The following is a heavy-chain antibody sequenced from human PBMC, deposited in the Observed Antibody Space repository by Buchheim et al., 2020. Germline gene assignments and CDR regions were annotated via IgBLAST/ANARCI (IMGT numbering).Heavy chain of an antibody. Sequence: QVQLQESGPGLVKPSETLSLTCTVSGGSISSGGYSWSWIRQPPGKGLEWVGYIYHSGTTYYNPSLKSRVTISMDKSKNKFSLKLSSVTAADTAVYYCARRHLKGYCSGDSCYSSGRSAWFDPWGQGTL. CDR2: IYHSGTT. D-gene: IGHD2-15*01. V-gene: IGHV4-30-2*03. CDR1: GGSISSGGYS. J-gene: IGHJ5*02. CDR3: ARRHLKGYCSGDSCYSSGRSAWFDP.